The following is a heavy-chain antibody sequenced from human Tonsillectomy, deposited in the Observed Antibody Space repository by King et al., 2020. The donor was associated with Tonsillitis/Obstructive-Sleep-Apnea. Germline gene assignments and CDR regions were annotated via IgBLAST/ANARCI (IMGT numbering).Heavy chain of an antibody. CDR2: ISYDGSNK. J-gene: IGHJ4*02. CDR1: GFTFSSYA. D-gene: IGHD3-16*01. Sequence: VQLVESGGGVVQPGRSLRLSCAASGFTFSSYAMHWVRQAPGKGLEWVAVISYDGSNKYYADSVKGRFTISRDNSKNTLYLQMNSLRAEDTAVYYCARVSYVGEYYLDYWGQGTLVTVSS. CDR3: ARVSYVGEYYLDY. V-gene: IGHV3-30*01.